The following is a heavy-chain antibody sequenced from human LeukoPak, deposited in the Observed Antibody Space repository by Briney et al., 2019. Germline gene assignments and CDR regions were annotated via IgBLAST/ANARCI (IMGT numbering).Heavy chain of an antibody. D-gene: IGHD1-26*01. V-gene: IGHV3-15*01. CDR2: IKSKSDGGTT. Sequence: PGGSLRLSCAASGFTFRDVWMSWVRQAPGKGLEWVGRIKSKSDGGTTDYAAPVKGRFTISRDDSKNTLYLQMNSLRAEDTAVYYCARCRDSVSYNLLGYWGQGSLVTVSS. J-gene: IGHJ1*01. CDR3: ARCRDSVSYNLLGY. CDR1: GFTFRDVW.